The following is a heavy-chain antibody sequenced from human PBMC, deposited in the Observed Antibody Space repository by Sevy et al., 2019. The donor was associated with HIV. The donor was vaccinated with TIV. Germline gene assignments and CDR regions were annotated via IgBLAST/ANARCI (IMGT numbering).Heavy chain of an antibody. J-gene: IGHJ5*02. CDR1: GYTFTGYY. CDR2: INPNSGGT. D-gene: IGHD6-19*01. Sequence: ASVKVSCKASGYTFTGYYMHWVRQAPGQGLEWMGWINPNSGGTNYAQMFQGRVTMTRDTSISTAYMELSRLRSDDTAVYYCARERIAVAGTTYNWFDPWGQGTLVTVSS. CDR3: ARERIAVAGTTYNWFDP. V-gene: IGHV1-2*02.